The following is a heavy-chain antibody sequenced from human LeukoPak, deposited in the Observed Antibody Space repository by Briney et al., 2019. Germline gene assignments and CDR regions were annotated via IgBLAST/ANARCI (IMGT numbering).Heavy chain of an antibody. Sequence: PGGSLRLSCVASGFTFSTYEMNWIRQAPGKGLEWVSYISGSGRTIYYADSVKDRFTISRDNAKNSLYLQMNSLRAEDTAIYYCTWGSGSYFYWGQGTLVTVSS. CDR1: GFTFSTYE. CDR2: ISGSGRTI. V-gene: IGHV3-48*03. J-gene: IGHJ4*02. CDR3: TWGSGSYFY. D-gene: IGHD3-10*01.